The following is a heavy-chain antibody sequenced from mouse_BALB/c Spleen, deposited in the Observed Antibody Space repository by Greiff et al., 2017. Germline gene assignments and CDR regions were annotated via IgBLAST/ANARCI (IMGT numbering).Heavy chain of an antibody. Sequence: EVKLVEPGGDLVKPGGSRTLSCAASGFTFSSFGMHWVRQAPEKGLEWVAYISSGSSTIYYADTVKGRFTISRDNPKNTLFLQMTRLRSEDTAMYYCARGDYGSSPVDYWGQGTAVTVSS. CDR3: ARGDYGSSPVDY. D-gene: IGHD1-1*01. CDR1: GFTFSSFG. J-gene: IGHJ4*01. V-gene: IGHV5-17*02. CDR2: ISSGSSTI.